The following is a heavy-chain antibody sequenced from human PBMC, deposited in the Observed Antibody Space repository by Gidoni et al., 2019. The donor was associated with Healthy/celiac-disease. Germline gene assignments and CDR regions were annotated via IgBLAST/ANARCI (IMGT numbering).Heavy chain of an antibody. D-gene: IGHD4-17*01. CDR1: GFTFINAW. Sequence: EVQLVESGGGLVKPGGSLRLTWAASGFTFINAWMRWVRQAPGKGLEWFGRIKSKTDGGTTDYAAPVTGRFTISRDDSKNTLYLQMNSLKTEDTAVYYCTTTARDYGDHHWGQGTLVTVSS. V-gene: IGHV3-15*01. J-gene: IGHJ5*02. CDR3: TTTARDYGDHH. CDR2: IKSKTDGGTT.